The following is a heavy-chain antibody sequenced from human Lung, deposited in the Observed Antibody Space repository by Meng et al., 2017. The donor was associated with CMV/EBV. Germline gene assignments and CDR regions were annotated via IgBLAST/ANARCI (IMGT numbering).Heavy chain of an antibody. J-gene: IGHJ4*02. D-gene: IGHD4-23*01. CDR3: ARGINGGCGD. Sequence: QVQLQQPGPGLVKPSQTPSLTGAISGDIVSSNSAAWHWIRQSPSRGLEWLGRTYYRSKWYHEYAVSVKSRITISPDTPKNQFSLQLNSMTPEDTAVYYCARGINGGCGDWGQGTLVTVSS. CDR2: TYYRSKWYH. V-gene: IGHV6-1*01. CDR1: GDIVSSNSAA.